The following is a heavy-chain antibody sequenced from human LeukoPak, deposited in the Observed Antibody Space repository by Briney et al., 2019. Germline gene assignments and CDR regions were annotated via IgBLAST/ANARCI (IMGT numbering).Heavy chain of an antibody. J-gene: IGHJ4*02. Sequence: PETLSLTCTVSRGSVSSYYWSWIRQPPGKGLEWIGYIFYSGDTNYNPSLKSRVTISVDTSQNQFSLRLSSVTAADTAVYYCARAGGSGSPGYFDYWGQGTLVTVSS. CDR1: RGSVSSYY. V-gene: IGHV4-59*02. D-gene: IGHD3-10*01. CDR2: IFYSGDT. CDR3: ARAGGSGSPGYFDY.